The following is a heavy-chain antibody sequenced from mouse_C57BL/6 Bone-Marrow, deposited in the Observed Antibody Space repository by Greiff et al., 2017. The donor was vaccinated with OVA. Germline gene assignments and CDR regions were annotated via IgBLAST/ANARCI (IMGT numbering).Heavy chain of an antibody. CDR2: IDPRSGNT. CDR1: GYTFTSYG. Sequence: QVQLQQSGAELARPGASVKLSCKASGYTFTSYGISWVKQRTGQGLEWIGEIDPRSGNTYYNEKFKGKATLTADKSSSTAYMELRSLTSEDSAVYFCAREVYDYNYFDYWGQGTTLTVAS. J-gene: IGHJ2*01. V-gene: IGHV1-81*01. CDR3: AREVYDYNYFDY. D-gene: IGHD2-4*01.